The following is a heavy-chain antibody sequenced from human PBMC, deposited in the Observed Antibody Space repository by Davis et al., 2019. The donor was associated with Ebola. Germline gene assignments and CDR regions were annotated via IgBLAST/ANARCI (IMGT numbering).Heavy chain of an antibody. V-gene: IGHV1-69*13. D-gene: IGHD3-3*01. Sequence: SVKVSCKASGYTFTSYAMHWVRQAPGQGLEWMGGIIPIFGTANYAQKFQGRVTITADDSTSTAYMELSSLRSEDTAVYYCAATRDLWSGFDYWGQGTLVTVSS. CDR1: GYTFTSYA. J-gene: IGHJ4*02. CDR2: IIPIFGTA. CDR3: AATRDLWSGFDY.